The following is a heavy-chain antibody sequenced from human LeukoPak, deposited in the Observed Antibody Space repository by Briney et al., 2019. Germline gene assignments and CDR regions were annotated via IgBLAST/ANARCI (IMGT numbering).Heavy chain of an antibody. Sequence: GGSLRLSCAASGFTFSTYSMNWVRQAPGKGLEWVSYISGSSSNIYYPDSVKGRFTISRDNAKNSLFLQMNSLRAEDTAVYYCARERPTTTAFDYWGQGTLATVSS. CDR1: GFTFSTYS. CDR2: ISGSSSNI. J-gene: IGHJ4*02. CDR3: ARERPTTTAFDY. D-gene: IGHD1-1*01. V-gene: IGHV3-21*01.